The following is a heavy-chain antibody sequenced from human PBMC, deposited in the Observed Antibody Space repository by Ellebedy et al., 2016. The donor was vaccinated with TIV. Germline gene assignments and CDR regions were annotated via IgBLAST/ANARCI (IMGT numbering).Heavy chain of an antibody. CDR1: GDSISNGNY. D-gene: IGHD2-21*01. V-gene: IGHV4-38-2*02. CDR2: SSHTGIT. J-gene: IGHJ4*02. Sequence: MPSETLSLTCTVSGDSISNGNYWGWIRQPPGKGLEWIGSSSHTGITYYNPSLKSRVTISVDTSNNQFSLTLSSVTAADTAVYYCARDSAYTPNWHWGQGTLVTVSS. CDR3: ARDSAYTPNWH.